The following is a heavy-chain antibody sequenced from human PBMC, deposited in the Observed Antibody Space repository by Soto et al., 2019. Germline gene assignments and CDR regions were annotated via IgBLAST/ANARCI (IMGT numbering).Heavy chain of an antibody. CDR3: ARDWAYYYNYGMDV. Sequence: EVQLVESGGGLVKPGGSLRLSCAASGFTFSSYSMNWVRQAPGKGLEWVSSISSSSSYIYYADSVKGRFTISRDNAKISLYLQMTSLRAEDTAVYYCARDWAYYYNYGMDVWGQGTTVTVAS. CDR2: ISSSSSYI. CDR1: GFTFSSYS. V-gene: IGHV3-21*01. J-gene: IGHJ6*02. D-gene: IGHD3-16*01.